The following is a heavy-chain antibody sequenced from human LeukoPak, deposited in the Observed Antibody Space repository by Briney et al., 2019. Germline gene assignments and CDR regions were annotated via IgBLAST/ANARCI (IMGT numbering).Heavy chain of an antibody. V-gene: IGHV1-18*01. CDR2: ISAYNGNT. D-gene: IGHD6-13*01. J-gene: IGHJ3*02. CDR3: ARDKRAAGTDAFDI. CDR1: GYTFTSYG. Sequence: ASVKVSCKASGYTFTSYGISWVRQAPGQGLERMGWISAYNGNTNYAQKLQGRVTMTTDTSTSTAYMELRSLRSDDTAVYYCARDKRAAGTDAFDIWGQGTMVTVSS.